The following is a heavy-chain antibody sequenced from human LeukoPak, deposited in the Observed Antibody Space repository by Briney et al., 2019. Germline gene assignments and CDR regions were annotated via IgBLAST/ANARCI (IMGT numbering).Heavy chain of an antibody. CDR2: ISSSSSHI. J-gene: IGHJ3*02. V-gene: IGHV3-21*01. CDR3: ARSSSPCDI. CDR1: GFSFSSNC. Sequence: GGSLRLSCAVSGFSFSSNCMSWVRQAPGKGLEWVSSISSSSSHIFYADSVKGRFTISRDNAKNSLYLQMNSLRAEDTAVYYCARSSSPCDIWGQGTMVTVSS.